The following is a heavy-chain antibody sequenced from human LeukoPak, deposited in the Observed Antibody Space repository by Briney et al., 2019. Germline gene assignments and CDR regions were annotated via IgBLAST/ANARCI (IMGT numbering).Heavy chain of an antibody. CDR2: IYYSGST. J-gene: IGHJ3*02. Sequence: SETLSLTCTVSGGSISSSSYYWGWIRQPPGKGLEWLGSIYYSGSTYYNPSLKSRVTISVDTSKNQFSLKLSSVTAADTAVYYCARDRKYSGSYLPGAFDIWGQGTMVTVSS. D-gene: IGHD1-26*01. CDR3: ARDRKYSGSYLPGAFDI. V-gene: IGHV4-39*07. CDR1: GGSISSSSYY.